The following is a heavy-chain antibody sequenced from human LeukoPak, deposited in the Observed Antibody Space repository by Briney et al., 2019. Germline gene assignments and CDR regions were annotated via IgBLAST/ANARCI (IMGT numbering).Heavy chain of an antibody. CDR1: GFTFSSYG. D-gene: IGHD3-22*01. V-gene: IGHV3-23*01. CDR3: AKDRIKHDSSGYYYASDAFDI. CDR2: TSGSGGST. J-gene: IGHJ3*02. Sequence: GGTLRLSCAASGFTFSSYGMSWVRQAPGKGLEWVSATSGSGGSTYYADSVKGRFTISRDNSKNTLYLQMNSLRAEDTAVYYCAKDRIKHDSSGYYYASDAFDIWGQGTMVTVSS.